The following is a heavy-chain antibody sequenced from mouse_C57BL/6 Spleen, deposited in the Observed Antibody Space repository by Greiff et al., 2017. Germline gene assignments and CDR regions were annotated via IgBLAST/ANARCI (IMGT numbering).Heavy chain of an antibody. CDR2: IYPGSGNT. D-gene: IGHD1-1*02. V-gene: IGHV1-66*01. J-gene: IGHJ2*01. CDR3: ARSRGSYGFDY. CDR1: GYSFTSYY. Sequence: VQRVESGPELVKPGASVKISCKASGYSFTSYYIHWVKQRPGQGLEWIGWIYPGSGNTKYNEKFKGKATLTADTSSSTAYMQLSSLTSEDSAVYYCARSRGSYGFDYWGQGTTLTVSS.